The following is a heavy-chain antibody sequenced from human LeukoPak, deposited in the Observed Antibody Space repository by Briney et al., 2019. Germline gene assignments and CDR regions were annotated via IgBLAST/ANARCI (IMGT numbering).Heavy chain of an antibody. CDR2: ISGSGVST. D-gene: IGHD4-23*01. Sequence: PGGSLRLSCAASGFTFSSYAMSWVRQAPGKGLEWVSVISGSGVSTYYADSVKGRFTISRDNSKNTLYLQMSSLRAEDTAVYYCARFYGGNSGMLPRATFDIWGQGTMVTVSS. CDR3: ARFYGGNSGMLPRATFDI. CDR1: GFTFSSYA. J-gene: IGHJ3*02. V-gene: IGHV3-23*01.